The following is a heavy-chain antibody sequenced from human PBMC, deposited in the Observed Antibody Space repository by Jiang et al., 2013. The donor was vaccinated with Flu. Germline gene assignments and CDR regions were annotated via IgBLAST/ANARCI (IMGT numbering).Heavy chain of an antibody. CDR3: ARDQGGSYINYYYYGMDV. V-gene: IGHV3-20*04. D-gene: IGHD1-26*01. Sequence: QLVESGGGVVRPGGSLRLSCAASGFTFDDYGMSWVRQAPGKGLEWVSGINWNGGSTGYADSVKGRFTISRDNAKNSLYLQMNSLRAEDTALYYCARDQGGSYINYYYYGMDVWGQGTTVTVSS. CDR2: INWNGGST. J-gene: IGHJ6*02. CDR1: GFTFDDYG.